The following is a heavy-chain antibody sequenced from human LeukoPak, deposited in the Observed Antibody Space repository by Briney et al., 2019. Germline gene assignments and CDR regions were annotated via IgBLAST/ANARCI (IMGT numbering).Heavy chain of an antibody. CDR2: YYYGGST. V-gene: IGHV4-59*02. CDR3: AIMGSAYGNAFDV. J-gene: IGHJ3*01. CDR1: GGSVNSHF. D-gene: IGHD3-3*01. Sequence: SETLSLTCTFSGGSVNSHFCSWVRHSPGKELEWIGYYYYGGSTLYNPSLSSRVTISVDASKNHFFLRLNSVTATDTGVYYCAIMGSAYGNAFDVWGQGTMVTVSP.